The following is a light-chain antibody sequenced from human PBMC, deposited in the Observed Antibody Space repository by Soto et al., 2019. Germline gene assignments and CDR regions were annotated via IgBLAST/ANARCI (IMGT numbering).Light chain of an antibody. CDR3: SSYTSSSTLHYV. CDR2: DVR. J-gene: IGLJ1*01. CDR1: SSDVGGYNY. Sequence: QSVLTQPASVSGSPGQSITISCTGTSSDVGGYNYVSWYQQHPGKAPKLMIYDVRNRASGASNRFSGSKSGNTASLTISGLQAEDEADYYCSSYTSSSTLHYVFGTGTKVTVL. V-gene: IGLV2-14*01.